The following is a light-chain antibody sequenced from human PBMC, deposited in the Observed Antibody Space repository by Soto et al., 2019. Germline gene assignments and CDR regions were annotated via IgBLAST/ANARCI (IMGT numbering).Light chain of an antibody. Sequence: EVVLTQSPGTVSLSPGERVTLSCRASQSVISNYLAWFQQRPGQAPRLLIYAASGRATGIPDRFSGSGSGTDFSLSISRLQPEDFAVYYCQQDGSSLTWTFGQGTKVEIK. CDR3: QQDGSSLTWT. V-gene: IGKV3-20*01. J-gene: IGKJ1*01. CDR1: QSVISNY. CDR2: AAS.